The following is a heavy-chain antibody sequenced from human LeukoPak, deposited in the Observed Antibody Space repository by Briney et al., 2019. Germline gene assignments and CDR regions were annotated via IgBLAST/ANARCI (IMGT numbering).Heavy chain of an antibody. CDR1: GYTFTGYY. J-gene: IGHJ3*02. CDR2: INPNSGGT. D-gene: IGHD3-22*01. Sequence: ASVKVSCKASGYTFTGYYMHWVRQAPGQGLEWMGWINPNSGGTNYAQKFRGWVTMTRDTSISTAYMELSRLRSDDTAVHYCARTLYYYDSSGSDAFDIWGQGTMVTVSS. V-gene: IGHV1-2*04. CDR3: ARTLYYYDSSGSDAFDI.